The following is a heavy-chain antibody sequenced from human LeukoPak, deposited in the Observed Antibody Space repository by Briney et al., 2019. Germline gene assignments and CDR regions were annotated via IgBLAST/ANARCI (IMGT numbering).Heavy chain of an antibody. J-gene: IGHJ6*03. V-gene: IGHV3-21*04. Sequence: GSLRLSCAASGFTFSIYSMNWVRQAPGKGLEWVSSISSSSSYIYYADSVKGRFTISRDNAKHSLYLQMNSLRAEDTAVYYCASPNPRITARPYVYHYMDVWGKGTTVTVSS. CDR2: ISSSSSYI. CDR1: GFTFSIYS. D-gene: IGHD6-6*01. CDR3: ASPNPRITARPYVYHYMDV.